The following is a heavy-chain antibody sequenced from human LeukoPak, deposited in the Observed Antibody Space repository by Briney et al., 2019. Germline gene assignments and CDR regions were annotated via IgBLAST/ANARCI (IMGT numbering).Heavy chain of an antibody. CDR3: AIMHGYYDGSGYWVQ. CDR1: GFTLGRYG. V-gene: IGHV3-23*01. J-gene: IGHJ1*01. D-gene: IGHD3-22*01. Sequence: GGSLRLSCAASGFTLGRYGMSWVREAPREGLEWVSFITPNADRTSYADSVEGRFTISRDNPRNTLYMQMNSLRDEDTAIYYCAIMHGYYDGSGYWVQWGQGTLVTVSS. CDR2: ITPNADRT.